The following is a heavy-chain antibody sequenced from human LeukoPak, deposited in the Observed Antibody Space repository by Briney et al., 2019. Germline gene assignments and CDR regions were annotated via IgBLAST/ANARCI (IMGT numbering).Heavy chain of an antibody. J-gene: IGHJ5*02. CDR2: INHSGST. CDR1: GGSISSYY. V-gene: IGHV4-34*01. CDR3: ARDSGGSGYLWFDP. Sequence: SETLSLTCTVSGGSISSYYWSWIRQPPGKGLEWIGEINHSGSTNYNPSLKSRVTISVDTSKNQFSLKLSSVTAADTAVYYCARDSGGSGYLWFDPWGQGTLVTVSS. D-gene: IGHD3-3*01.